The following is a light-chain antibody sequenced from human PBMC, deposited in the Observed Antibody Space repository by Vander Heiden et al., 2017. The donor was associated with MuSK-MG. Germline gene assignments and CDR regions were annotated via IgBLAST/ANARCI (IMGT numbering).Light chain of an antibody. CDR3: QNYNTAPWT. CDR1: QGISNY. CDR2: AAS. Sequence: DIQMTQSPSSLSASVGDRITITCRASQGISNYLAWYQQKPGKVPKLLIYAASTLQSGVPSRFSGSGYVTEFTLTISSLQPEDVATYYCQNYNTAPWTFGQGTKVEIK. V-gene: IGKV1-27*01. J-gene: IGKJ1*01.